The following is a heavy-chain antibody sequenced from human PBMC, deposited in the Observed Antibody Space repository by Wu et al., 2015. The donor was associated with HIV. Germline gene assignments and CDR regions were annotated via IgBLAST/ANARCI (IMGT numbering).Heavy chain of an antibody. CDR1: GGTFSSYA. CDR3: ARDPTVTTPQRYYGMDV. J-gene: IGHJ6*02. D-gene: IGHD4-17*01. V-gene: IGHV1-69*13. Sequence: QVQLVQSGAEVKKPGSSVKVSCKASGGTFSSYAISWVRQAPGQGLEWMGRIIPIFGTANYAQKFQGRVTITADESTSTAYMELSSLRSEDTAVYYCARDPTVTTPQRYYGMDVWGQGTTVTVSS. CDR2: IIPIFGTA.